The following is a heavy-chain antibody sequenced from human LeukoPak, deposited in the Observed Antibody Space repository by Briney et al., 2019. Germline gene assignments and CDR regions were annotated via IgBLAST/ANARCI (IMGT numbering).Heavy chain of an antibody. CDR2: IYYSGST. J-gene: IGHJ4*02. D-gene: IGHD5-24*01. Sequence: SETLSLTCTVSGGSISSGGYYWSWIRQHPGKGLEWIGFIYYSGSTNYNPSLKSRVTISVDTSKNQFSLELSSVTAADTAVYYCARGRWLQLPDYWGQGTLVTVSS. CDR3: ARGRWLQLPDY. CDR1: GGSISSGGYY. V-gene: IGHV4-61*08.